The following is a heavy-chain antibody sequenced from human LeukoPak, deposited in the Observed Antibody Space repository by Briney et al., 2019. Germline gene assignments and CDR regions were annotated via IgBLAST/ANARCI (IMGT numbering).Heavy chain of an antibody. V-gene: IGHV3-7*01. J-gene: IGHJ3*02. Sequence: PGGSLRLSCAASGFTFSSYWMSWVRQAPGKGLEWVANIKQDGSDKYYVDSVKGRFTISRDNAKNSLYLQMNSLRAEDTAVYYCARDVRENVWEWLGFPFDIWVQGTMVTVSS. D-gene: IGHD6-19*01. CDR3: ARDVRENVWEWLGFPFDI. CDR1: GFTFSSYW. CDR2: IKQDGSDK.